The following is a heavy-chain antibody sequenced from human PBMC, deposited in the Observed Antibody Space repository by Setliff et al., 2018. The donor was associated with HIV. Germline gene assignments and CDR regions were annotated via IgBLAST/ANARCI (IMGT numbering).Heavy chain of an antibody. D-gene: IGHD2-8*01. J-gene: IGHJ6*03. CDR2: MNPNSSNT. CDR3: ARGRVMVYANRRYYYYMDV. CDR1: GFTFINYD. Sequence: ASVKVSCKASGFTFINYDINWVRQAPGQGLEWMGWMNPNSSNTGYAQKFQGRVAMTRNTSIDTAYMELSSLRSEDTAVYYCARGRVMVYANRRYYYYMDVWGKGATVTVSS. V-gene: IGHV1-8*02.